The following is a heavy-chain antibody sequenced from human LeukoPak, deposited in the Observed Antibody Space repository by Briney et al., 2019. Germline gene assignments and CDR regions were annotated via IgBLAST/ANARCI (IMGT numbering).Heavy chain of an antibody. J-gene: IGHJ4*02. V-gene: IGHV3-7*03. CDR1: GFSFSTYW. CDR2: IKQDGSEK. CDR3: ARARLTLAREVIIKADY. Sequence: GGSLRLSCAASGFSFSTYWMSWVRQAPGKGLQWVANIKQDGSEKNYVDSVKGRFTISRDNAKNSLYLQMNSLRAEDTAVNYCARARLTLAREVIIKADYWGQGILVTVSS. D-gene: IGHD3-10*01.